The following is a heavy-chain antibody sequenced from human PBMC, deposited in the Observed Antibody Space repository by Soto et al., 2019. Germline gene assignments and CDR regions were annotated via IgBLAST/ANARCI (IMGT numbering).Heavy chain of an antibody. CDR3: XXXXXXXXXXXXXXXXXDV. CDR2: ISYDGSNK. V-gene: IGHV3-30*03. CDR1: GFTFSSYG. J-gene: IGHJ6*02. Sequence: QVQLVESGGGVVQPGRSLRLSCAASGFTFSSYGMHWVRQAPGKGLEWVAVISYDGSNKYYADSVKGRFTISRDNSKNTLXLQMNSLRAXXTAXXXXXXXXXXXXXXXXXXXXXDVWGQGTTVTVSS.